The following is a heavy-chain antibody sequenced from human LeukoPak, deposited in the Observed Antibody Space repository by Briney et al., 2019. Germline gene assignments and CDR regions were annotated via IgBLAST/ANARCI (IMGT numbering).Heavy chain of an antibody. Sequence: GGSLRLSCAASGFTFNSYAMSWVRQAPGKGLEWLSGISGSGGTTYYADSVKGRFTISRDNSENTLYLQMNSLRAEDTAVYYCARGVFYSSDYSNCFDPWGQGTLVTVSS. J-gene: IGHJ5*02. CDR3: ARGVFYSSDYSNCFDP. CDR1: GFTFNSYA. D-gene: IGHD6-19*01. CDR2: ISGSGGTT. V-gene: IGHV3-23*01.